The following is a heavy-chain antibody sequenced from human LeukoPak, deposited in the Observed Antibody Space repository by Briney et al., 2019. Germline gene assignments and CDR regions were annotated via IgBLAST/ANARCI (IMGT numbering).Heavy chain of an antibody. J-gene: IGHJ6*04. CDR3: ARENGGSGAYYSYGMDV. CDR2: IYYTGST. V-gene: IGHV4-59*01. Sequence: PSETLSLTCTVSGGSINTYYWSWIRQTPGKGLEWIGYIYYTGSTNYNPSLKSRLTISLDRSKNQFSLKLSSVTAADTAVYYCARENGGSGAYYSYGMDVWGKGTTLTVSS. D-gene: IGHD2-15*01. CDR1: GGSINTYY.